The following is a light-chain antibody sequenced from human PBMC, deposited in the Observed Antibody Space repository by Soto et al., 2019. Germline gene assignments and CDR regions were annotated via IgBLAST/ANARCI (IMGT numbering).Light chain of an antibody. V-gene: IGLV2-14*01. CDR3: SSYTRSRNVRV. J-gene: IGLJ1*01. CDR2: DVS. Sequence: QSALTQPASVSGSPGQSITISCTGTSSDVGGYNYVSWYQQHPGKAPKIMIYDVSNRPSGVSNRFSGSKSGNTASLTISGLQAEDEADYYCSSYTRSRNVRVFGTGTKVTVL. CDR1: SSDVGGYNY.